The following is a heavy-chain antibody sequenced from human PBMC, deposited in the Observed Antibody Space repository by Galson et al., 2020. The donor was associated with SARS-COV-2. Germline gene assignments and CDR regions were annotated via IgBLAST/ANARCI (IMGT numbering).Heavy chain of an antibody. Sequence: SETLSLSCTVSGGSISYYWGWIRQPPAKELEWIGYIHHTGSTNYNPSLKSRVTLSVDTSKSQLSLRLDSMTAADTAVYYCARLGSCTTTACHDSGTASFDYWGQGTLVTVSS. V-gene: IGHV4-59*08. CDR2: IHHTGST. J-gene: IGHJ4*02. CDR3: ARLGSCTTTACHDSGTASFDY. D-gene: IGHD2-8*01. CDR1: GGSISYY.